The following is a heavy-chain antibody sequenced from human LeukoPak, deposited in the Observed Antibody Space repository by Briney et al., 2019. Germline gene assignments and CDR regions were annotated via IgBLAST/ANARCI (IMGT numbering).Heavy chain of an antibody. D-gene: IGHD5-18*01. V-gene: IGHV3-23*01. CDR2: ISYIGGNT. Sequence: GGSLTLSCSASGFTLSSDSMNWVRQAPAKGLEWVSAISYIGGNTYYGDSVKGRFTISRDNSKSTVYLQMNSLRDEDTAVYYCAKLGDAAISDYWGQGTLVTVSS. J-gene: IGHJ4*02. CDR3: AKLGDAAISDY. CDR1: GFTLSSDS.